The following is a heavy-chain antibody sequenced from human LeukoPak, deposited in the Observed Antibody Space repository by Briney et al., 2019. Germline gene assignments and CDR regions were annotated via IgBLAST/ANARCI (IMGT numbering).Heavy chain of an antibody. V-gene: IGHV1-46*01. CDR3: ARGREYYDFWSGYYTTPHFDY. CDR2: INPSGGST. CDR1: GYTFTSYY. Sequence: ASVKVSCKASGYTFTSYYMHWVRQAPGQGLEWMGIINPSGGSTSYAQKFQGRVTITRNTSISTAYMELSSLRSEDTAVYYCARGREYYDFWSGYYTTPHFDYWGQGTLVTVSS. D-gene: IGHD3-3*01. J-gene: IGHJ4*02.